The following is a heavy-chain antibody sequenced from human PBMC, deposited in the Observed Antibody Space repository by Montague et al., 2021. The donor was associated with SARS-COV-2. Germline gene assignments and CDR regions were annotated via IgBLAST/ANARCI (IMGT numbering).Heavy chain of an antibody. CDR3: APLGFDSRSYYTPHNWFDP. CDR2: IYWDDNP. Sequence: PALVTPTQTLTLTCTFSGFSLSINGVGVGWIRQPPGKALEWLAMIYWDDNPHYSPSLKSRLIITKDTSENQVVLRMTNMDPMDTATYYCAPLGFDSRSYYTPHNWFDPWGQGILVTVSS. J-gene: IGHJ5*02. D-gene: IGHD3-10*01. CDR1: GFSLSINGVG. V-gene: IGHV2-5*02.